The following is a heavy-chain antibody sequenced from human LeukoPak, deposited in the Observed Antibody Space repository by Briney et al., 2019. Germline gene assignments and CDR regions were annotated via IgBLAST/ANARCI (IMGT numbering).Heavy chain of an antibody. D-gene: IGHD6-13*01. CDR2: INLHSADT. Sequence: ASVKVSCKASGYTFTGFYMHWVRQAPGQGLEWMGWINLHSADTGYAQKFLGRVTMTRDMSISTIYMELTRLRSDDTALYYCARWDGYSSSPDYWGQGTLVTVSS. V-gene: IGHV1-2*02. J-gene: IGHJ4*02. CDR3: ARWDGYSSSPDY. CDR1: GYTFTGFY.